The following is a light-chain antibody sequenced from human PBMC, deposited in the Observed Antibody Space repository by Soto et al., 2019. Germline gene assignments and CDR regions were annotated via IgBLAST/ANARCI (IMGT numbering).Light chain of an antibody. J-gene: IGLJ1*01. V-gene: IGLV2-14*01. Sequence: QSALTQPASVSGSPGQSITISCTGTSSDIGSYNYVAWYQQFPGKTPKLILYEVRNRPSGVSFRFSGSKSGNTASLTISGLQAEDEADYYCISYRGSDTSYVFGTWTKRPVL. CDR3: ISYRGSDTSYV. CDR2: EVR. CDR1: SSDIGSYNY.